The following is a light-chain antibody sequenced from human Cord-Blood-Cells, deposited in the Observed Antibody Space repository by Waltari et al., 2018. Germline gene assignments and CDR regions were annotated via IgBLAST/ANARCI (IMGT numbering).Light chain of an antibody. CDR3: QQNYSAPLA. Sequence: DIQMTQSPSSLSASVGDRVPITCRASQSISSYLNWYQQKPGKAPKLLIYAASSLQSGVPSRFSGSGSETDFTLASSSLQPEDFANYYCQQNYSAPLALGGGTKVEI. CDR1: QSISSY. V-gene: IGKV1-39*01. CDR2: AAS. J-gene: IGKJ4*01.